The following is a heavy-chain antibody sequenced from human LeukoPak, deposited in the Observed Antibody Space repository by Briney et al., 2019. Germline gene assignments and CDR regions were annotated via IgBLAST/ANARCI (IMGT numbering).Heavy chain of an antibody. CDR3: TRGRYIYGYDY. Sequence: SQTPSLTCAISGDSVSSYSAAWSWIRQSPSRGLEWLGRTYHRSKWYNEYAISVKSRISINPDTSKNQFSLQLNSVTPENTAVYYCTRGRYIYGYDYWGQGTLVTVSS. J-gene: IGHJ4*02. CDR2: TYHRSKWYN. V-gene: IGHV6-1*01. D-gene: IGHD5-18*01. CDR1: GDSVSSYSAA.